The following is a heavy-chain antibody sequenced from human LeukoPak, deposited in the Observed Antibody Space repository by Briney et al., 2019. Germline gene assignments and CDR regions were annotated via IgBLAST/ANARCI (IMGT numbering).Heavy chain of an antibody. CDR3: AKDLLKESTGGSSDY. CDR1: GFTFSSYA. V-gene: IGHV3-23*01. J-gene: IGHJ4*02. D-gene: IGHD2-15*01. CDR2: ISGSGGST. Sequence: PGGSLRLSCAASGFTFSSYAMSWVRRAPGKGLEWVSAISGSGGSTYYADSVKGRFTISRDNSKNTLYLQMNSLRAEDTAVYYCAKDLLKESTGGSSDYWGQGTLVTVSS.